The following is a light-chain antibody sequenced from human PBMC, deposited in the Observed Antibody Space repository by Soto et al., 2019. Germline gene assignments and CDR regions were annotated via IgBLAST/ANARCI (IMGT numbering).Light chain of an antibody. Sequence: EIVLTQSPGTLSLSPGERATLSCRASQSVSSSYLAWYQQKPGQAPRLLIYGASSRDTGIPDRFSGSGSGTDFTLTISRLEPEDFAVYYCQKYGSSSGFTFGPGTKVDIK. V-gene: IGKV3-20*01. CDR1: QSVSSSY. J-gene: IGKJ3*01. CDR3: QKYGSSSGFT. CDR2: GAS.